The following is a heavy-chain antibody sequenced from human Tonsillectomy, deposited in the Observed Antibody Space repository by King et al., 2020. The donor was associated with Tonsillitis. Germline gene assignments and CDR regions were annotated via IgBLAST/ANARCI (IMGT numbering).Heavy chain of an antibody. J-gene: IGHJ4*02. CDR2: IFSGGST. Sequence: VQLVESGGGLIQPGGSLRLSCAASGFTVSNNYMNWVRQVPGKGLEGVSVIFSGGSTFYADSVKGRFTISRDNSENTLNLQMNSLRAEDTAMYHCATAHHSSYLPLEYWGQGSLVTVSS. V-gene: IGHV3-53*01. D-gene: IGHD4-11*01. CDR3: ATAHHSSYLPLEY. CDR1: GFTVSNNY.